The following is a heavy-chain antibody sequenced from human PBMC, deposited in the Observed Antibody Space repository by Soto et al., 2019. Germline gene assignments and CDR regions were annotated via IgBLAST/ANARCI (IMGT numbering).Heavy chain of an antibody. CDR3: ARAYDAYNYFDY. D-gene: IGHD3-22*01. Sequence: ESGGGVVQPGRSLRLSCAASGFTFSTYAMHWVRQAPGKGLEWVALISYDGTNKYYADSVKGRFSISRDNSKNTLYLQMNSLRVEDTAVYYCARAYDAYNYFDYWGQETLVTVSS. V-gene: IGHV3-30-3*01. J-gene: IGHJ4*02. CDR1: GFTFSTYA. CDR2: ISYDGTNK.